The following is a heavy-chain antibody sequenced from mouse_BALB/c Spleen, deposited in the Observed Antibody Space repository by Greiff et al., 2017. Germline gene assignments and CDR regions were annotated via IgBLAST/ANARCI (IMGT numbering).Heavy chain of an antibody. CDR2: INPSTGYT. D-gene: IGHD2-9*01. V-gene: IGHV1-7*01. Sequence: QVHVKQSGAELAKPGASVKMSCKASGYTFTSYWMHWVKQRPGQGLEWIGYINPSTGYTEYNQKFKDKATLTADKSSSTAYMQLSSLTSEDSAVYYCARGGAYYGYYYAMDYWGQGTSVTVSS. CDR1: GYTFTSYW. J-gene: IGHJ4*01. CDR3: ARGGAYYGYYYAMDY.